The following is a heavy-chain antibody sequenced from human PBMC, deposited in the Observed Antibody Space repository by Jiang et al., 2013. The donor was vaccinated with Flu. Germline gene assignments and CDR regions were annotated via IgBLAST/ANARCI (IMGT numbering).Heavy chain of an antibody. D-gene: IGHD6-6*01. Sequence: GAEVKKPGSSVKVSCKASGGTFSSYTISWVRQAPGQGLEWVGGIIPMFGTANSTQKFQGRVTITADEFTNTAYMELSSLRSEDTAVYYCARGVYHTSSFPAASFDDWGQGTLVTVSS. CDR3: ARGVYHTSSFPAASFDD. CDR1: GGTFSSYT. V-gene: IGHV1-69*01. J-gene: IGHJ4*02. CDR2: IIPMFGTA.